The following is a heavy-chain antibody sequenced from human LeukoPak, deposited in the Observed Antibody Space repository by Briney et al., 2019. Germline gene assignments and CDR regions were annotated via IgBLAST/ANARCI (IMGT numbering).Heavy chain of an antibody. CDR1: GGSISSGGYY. J-gene: IGHJ4*02. CDR2: IYYSGST. V-gene: IGHV4-31*03. Sequence: TLSLTCTVSGGSISSGGYYWSWIRQHPGKGLEWIGYIYYSGSTYYNPSLKSRVTISVDTSKNQFSLKLSSVTAADTAVYYCARDAPEGAGIDYWGQGTLVTVSS. D-gene: IGHD6-19*01. CDR3: ARDAPEGAGIDY.